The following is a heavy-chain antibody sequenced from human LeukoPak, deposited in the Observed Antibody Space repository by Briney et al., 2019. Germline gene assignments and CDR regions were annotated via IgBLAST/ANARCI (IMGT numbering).Heavy chain of an antibody. Sequence: ASVKVSCKASGYTFTNYGISWVRQAPGQGLEWMGWISAYNGNTNYAQKLQGRVTMTTDTSTSTAFMELRSLRSDDTAVYYCARESIVVVPANEVYYGMDVWGQGTTVTVSS. CDR1: GYTFTNYG. D-gene: IGHD2-2*01. CDR2: ISAYNGNT. J-gene: IGHJ6*02. V-gene: IGHV1-18*01. CDR3: ARESIVVVPANEVYYGMDV.